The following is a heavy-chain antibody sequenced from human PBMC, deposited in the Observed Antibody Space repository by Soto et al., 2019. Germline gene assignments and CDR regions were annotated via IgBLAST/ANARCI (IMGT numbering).Heavy chain of an antibody. Sequence: SGSLTLTCAASGWSFNGYDWRWIRQAPGKGLEWIGEINHSGSTNYNPSLKSRVTISVDTSKNQFSLKLSSVTAADTAVYYCARSAKGIYLVYFQHWGQGTLVTVSS. V-gene: IGHV4-34*01. CDR1: GWSFNGYD. CDR2: INHSGST. CDR3: ARSAKGIYLVYFQH. D-gene: IGHD2-8*02. J-gene: IGHJ1*01.